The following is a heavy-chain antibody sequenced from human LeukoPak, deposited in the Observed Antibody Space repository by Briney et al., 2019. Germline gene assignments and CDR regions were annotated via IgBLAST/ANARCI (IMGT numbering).Heavy chain of an antibody. CDR1: GYIFTSYW. CDR2: IYPGDSEI. Sequence: GESLKISCKGSGYIFTSYWIGWVRPMPGKGLEWMGIIYPGDSEIRYSPSFQGQATISADKSISTAYLQWSSLRASDTAMYYCARVMIYYYYMDVWGKGTTVTVSS. V-gene: IGHV5-51*01. J-gene: IGHJ6*03. CDR3: ARVMIYYYYMDV. D-gene: IGHD2-21*01.